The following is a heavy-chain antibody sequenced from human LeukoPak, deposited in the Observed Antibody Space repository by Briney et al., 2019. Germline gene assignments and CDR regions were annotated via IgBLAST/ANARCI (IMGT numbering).Heavy chain of an antibody. CDR3: AAESERWLLRS. V-gene: IGHV4-59*01. J-gene: IGHJ4*02. CDR2: IYYSGST. Sequence: SETLSLTCTVSGGSISGYYWSWIRQPPGKGLEWIGYIYYSGSTIYNPSLKSRVTISIDTSNKQFSLIVRSVTAADTAVYFCAAESERWLLRSWGQGTLVTVSS. D-gene: IGHD6-19*01. CDR1: GGSISGYY.